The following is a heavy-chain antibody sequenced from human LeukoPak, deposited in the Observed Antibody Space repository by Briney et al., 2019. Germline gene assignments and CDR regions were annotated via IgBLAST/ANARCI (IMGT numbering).Heavy chain of an antibody. CDR2: IKQDGSEK. V-gene: IGHV3-7*03. CDR1: GFTFSSSS. CDR3: ARSLHFDY. J-gene: IGHJ4*02. Sequence: GSLRLSCAASGFTFSSSSISWVRQAPGKGLEWVANIKQDGSEKYYVDSVKGRFTISRDNAKNSLYLQMNSLRAEDTAVYYCARSLHFDYWGQGTLVTVSS.